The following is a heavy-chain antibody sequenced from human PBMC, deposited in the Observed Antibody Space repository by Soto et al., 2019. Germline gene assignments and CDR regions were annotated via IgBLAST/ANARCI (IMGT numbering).Heavy chain of an antibody. CDR3: SAAESPHTAYFCVP. Sequence: GESLRLSCRGSGFPFDDFGINWVRQAPGKGLEGVGLISNPSYQETTEHAAAVKGRFTLSRDISTAIADRQMXSMNTEDSAVSYCSAAESPHTAYFCVPWGPGT. CDR2: ISNPSYQETT. CDR1: GFPFDDFG. D-gene: IGHD2-8*01. J-gene: IGHJ5*02. V-gene: IGHV3-49*04.